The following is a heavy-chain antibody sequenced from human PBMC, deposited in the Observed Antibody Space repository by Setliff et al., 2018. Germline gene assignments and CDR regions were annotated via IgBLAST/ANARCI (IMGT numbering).Heavy chain of an antibody. D-gene: IGHD6-19*01. Sequence: ASVKVSCKASGYTFTSYDINWVRQATGQGLEWMGWMNPNSGNTGYAQKFQGRVTITRNTSTSTAYMELSSLRSEDTAVYYCARVHEASGWRYFDYWGQGTLVTVSS. V-gene: IGHV1-8*03. CDR1: GYTFTSYD. J-gene: IGHJ4*02. CDR2: MNPNSGNT. CDR3: ARVHEASGWRYFDY.